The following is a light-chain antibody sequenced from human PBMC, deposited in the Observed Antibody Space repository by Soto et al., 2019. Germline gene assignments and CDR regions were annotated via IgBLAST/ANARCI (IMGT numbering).Light chain of an antibody. Sequence: QLVLTQSPSASASLGASVKLTCTLSRGHSNYAIAWHQQQPEKGPRYLKKVNSDGSHRKGDGIPDRFSGASSGAQSYHTISRIHSEYAADYGCQTSGTGISVFGIGTKLTGL. CDR3: QTSGTGISV. CDR2: VNSDGSH. V-gene: IGLV4-69*01. J-gene: IGLJ1*01. CDR1: RGHSNYA.